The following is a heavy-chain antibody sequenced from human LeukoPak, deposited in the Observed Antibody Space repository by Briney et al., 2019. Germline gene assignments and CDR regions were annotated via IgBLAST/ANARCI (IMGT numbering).Heavy chain of an antibody. CDR2: IKQDGSNK. V-gene: IGHV3-7*01. CDR3: ARDRSYSSGYYYVLDAFDI. J-gene: IGHJ3*02. D-gene: IGHD3-22*01. Sequence: GGSLRLSCAASGFTFSSYWMSWVRQAPGKGLEWVANIKQDGSNKYYADSVKGRFTISRDNSKNTLYLQMNSLRAEDTAVYYCARDRSYSSGYYYVLDAFDIWGQGTMVTVSS. CDR1: GFTFSSYW.